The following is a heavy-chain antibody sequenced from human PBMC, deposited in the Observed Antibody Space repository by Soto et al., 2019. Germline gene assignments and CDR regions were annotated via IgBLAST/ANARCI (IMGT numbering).Heavy chain of an antibody. V-gene: IGHV1-69*02. Sequence: QVQLVQSGAEVKKPGSSVKVSCKASGGTFSSYTISWVRQAPGQGLEWMGRIIPILGIANYAQKVQGRVTITADKSTSTAYMELSSLRSEDTAVYYCARATVLNYYYGMDVWGQGTTVTVSS. CDR2: IIPILGIA. CDR1: GGTFSSYT. CDR3: ARATVLNYYYGMDV. D-gene: IGHD4-4*01. J-gene: IGHJ6*02.